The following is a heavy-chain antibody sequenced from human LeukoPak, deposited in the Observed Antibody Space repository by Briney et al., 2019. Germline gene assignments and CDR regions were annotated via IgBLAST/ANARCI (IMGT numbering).Heavy chain of an antibody. J-gene: IGHJ4*02. V-gene: IGHV1-69*04. CDR3: AXXXXXXDSSGYYYFY. Sequence: SVKVSCKASGGTFISYAISWVRQAPGQGLEWMGRIIPILGIANYAQKFQGRVTITADKSTSTAYMELSSLRSEDTAVYYCAXXXXXXDSSGYYYFYWGQGTLVTVSS. CDR2: IIPILGIA. CDR1: GGTFISYA. D-gene: IGHD3-22*01.